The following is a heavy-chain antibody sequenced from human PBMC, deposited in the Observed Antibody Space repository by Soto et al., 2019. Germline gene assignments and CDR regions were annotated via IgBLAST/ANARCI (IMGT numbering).Heavy chain of an antibody. Sequence: SETLSLTCAVSGGSISSGGYSWSWIRQPPGKGLEWIGYIYHSGSTYYNPSLKSRVTISVDRSKNQFSLKLSSVTAADTAVYYCARGGSSDPYYYYYGMDVWGQGTTVTVSS. V-gene: IGHV4-30-2*01. J-gene: IGHJ6*02. CDR1: GGSISSGGYS. CDR3: ARGGSSDPYYYYYGMDV. D-gene: IGHD2-15*01. CDR2: IYHSGST.